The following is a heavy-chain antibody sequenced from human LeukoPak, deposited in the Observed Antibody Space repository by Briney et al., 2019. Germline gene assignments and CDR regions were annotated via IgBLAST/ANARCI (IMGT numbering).Heavy chain of an antibody. CDR2: IYENGRT. V-gene: IGHV4-59*01. CDR3: ARDWELGH. CDR1: GGSIGNFF. Sequence: SETLSLTCTVSGGSIGNFFWSWIRQSPGEGLEWIGFIYENGRTSYNPSLKSRVTISVDMSKSQFSLRLTSMTAADTAVYYCARDWELGHWGRGILVTVTS. D-gene: IGHD1-26*01. J-gene: IGHJ4*02.